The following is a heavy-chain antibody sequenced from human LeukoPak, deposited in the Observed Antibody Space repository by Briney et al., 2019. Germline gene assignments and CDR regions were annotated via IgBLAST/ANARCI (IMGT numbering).Heavy chain of an antibody. CDR2: ISGSGGST. CDR3: AKPPGRRITIFGVVIMYYFDY. CDR1: GFTFSSYA. V-gene: IGHV3-23*01. D-gene: IGHD3-3*01. Sequence: GSLRLSCAASGFTFSSYAMSWVRQAPGKGLEWVSAISGSGGSTYYADSVKGRFTISRDNSKNTLYLQMNSLRAEDTAVYYCAKPPGRRITIFGVVIMYYFDYWGQGTLVTVSS. J-gene: IGHJ4*02.